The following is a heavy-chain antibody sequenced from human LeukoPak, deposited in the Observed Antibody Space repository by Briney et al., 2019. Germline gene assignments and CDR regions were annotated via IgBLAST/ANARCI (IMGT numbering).Heavy chain of an antibody. V-gene: IGHV1-69*13. CDR2: IIPIFGTA. CDR1: GGTFSSYA. CDR3: ARAVARYSYGYSNWFDP. D-gene: IGHD5-18*01. Sequence: GASVKVSCKASGGTFSSYAISWVRQAPGQGLEWMGGIIPIFGTANYAQKFQGRVTITADESTSTAYMELSSLRSEDTAVYYCARAVARYSYGYSNWFDPWGQGTLVTVSS. J-gene: IGHJ5*02.